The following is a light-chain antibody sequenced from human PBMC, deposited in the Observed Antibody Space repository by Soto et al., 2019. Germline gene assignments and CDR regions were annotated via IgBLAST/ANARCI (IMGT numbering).Light chain of an antibody. CDR1: QGIRNY. Sequence: DIQMTQSPSSLSASVGDRVTITCRASQGIRNYLAWYQQKPGKVPKLLIYAASTLQSGVPSRFSGSGSGTDLTLTISSLQPEDVATYYCQKYNSAPRTFGQGTKVDIK. V-gene: IGKV1-27*01. CDR3: QKYNSAPRT. CDR2: AAS. J-gene: IGKJ1*01.